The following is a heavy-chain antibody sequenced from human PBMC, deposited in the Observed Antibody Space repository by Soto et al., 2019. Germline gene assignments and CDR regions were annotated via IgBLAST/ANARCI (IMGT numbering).Heavy chain of an antibody. J-gene: IGHJ3*01. CDR3: NTDPGGST. Sequence: EVQLVESGGGLVKPGGSLRLSCAASGFTFNNAWMTWVRQAPGKGLEWVGRIKSKADGGIIDYAAPVRGRFTISRDDSKNTGYLQMNSLKPEDTAMYYCNTDPGGSTRGQGTMVNVSS. CDR1: GFTFNNAW. V-gene: IGHV3-15*01. CDR2: IKSKADGGII.